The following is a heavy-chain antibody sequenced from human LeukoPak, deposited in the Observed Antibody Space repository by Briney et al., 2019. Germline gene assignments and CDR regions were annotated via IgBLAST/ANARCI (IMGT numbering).Heavy chain of an antibody. Sequence: PSGTLSLTCSVSGGSFDSYYWSWIRHPPGKGLEWIGYIYTSGSTNFNPPLRSRRAMSIDTSKNQFSLRVYSVTAADTAVYYCSNCVRTVRYYMDVWGKATTVIVSS. CDR3: SNCVRTVRYYMDV. CDR1: GGSFDSYY. D-gene: IGHD2-21*02. V-gene: IGHV4-4*09. CDR2: IYTSGST. J-gene: IGHJ6*03.